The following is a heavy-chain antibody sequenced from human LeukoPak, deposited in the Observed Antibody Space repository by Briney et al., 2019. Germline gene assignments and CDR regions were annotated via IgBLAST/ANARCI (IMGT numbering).Heavy chain of an antibody. D-gene: IGHD5-18*01. CDR1: GFTFSDHY. V-gene: IGHV3-11*06. Sequence: PGGSLRLSCAASGFTFSDHYMSWIRQAPGRGLEWVSYISGSGTNTDYADSVKGRFTISRDNAKNSLYLQMNSLRAEDTAVYYCARDLGYGYAHDAFDIWGQGTMVTVSS. J-gene: IGHJ3*02. CDR2: ISGSGTNT. CDR3: ARDLGYGYAHDAFDI.